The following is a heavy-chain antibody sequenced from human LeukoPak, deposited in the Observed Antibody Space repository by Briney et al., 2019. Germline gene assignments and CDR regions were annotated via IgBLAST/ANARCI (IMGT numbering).Heavy chain of an antibody. Sequence: SVKVSCKASGGTFSSYAISWVRQAPGQGLEWMGGIIPIFGTANYAQKFQGRVTITTDESTSTAYMELSSLRSEDTAVYYCARGLYCGGDCYLYWGQGTLVSVSS. J-gene: IGHJ4*02. CDR1: GGTFSSYA. CDR2: IIPIFGTA. V-gene: IGHV1-69*05. CDR3: ARGLYCGGDCYLY. D-gene: IGHD2-21*02.